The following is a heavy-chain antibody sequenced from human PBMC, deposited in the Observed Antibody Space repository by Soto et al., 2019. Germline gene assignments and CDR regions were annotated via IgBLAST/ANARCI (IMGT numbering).Heavy chain of an antibody. J-gene: IGHJ4*02. Sequence: QVQLVESGGGVVQPGRSLRLSCAASRFTFSSYAMHWVRQAPGKGLEWVAVISYDGSNKYYADSVKGRFTISRDNSKNTLYLQMNSLRAEDTAVYYCARDPSTNYFDYWGQGTLVTVSS. D-gene: IGHD5-12*01. CDR3: ARDPSTNYFDY. CDR2: ISYDGSNK. V-gene: IGHV3-30-3*01. CDR1: RFTFSSYA.